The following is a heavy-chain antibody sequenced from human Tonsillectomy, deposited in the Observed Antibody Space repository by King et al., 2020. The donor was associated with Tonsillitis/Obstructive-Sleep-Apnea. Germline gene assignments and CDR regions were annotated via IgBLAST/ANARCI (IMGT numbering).Heavy chain of an antibody. V-gene: IGHV3-30*18. CDR3: AKDRGVPPALPIHCMVV. D-gene: IGHD6-25*01. CDR2: ISYDGANK. Sequence: QLVQSGGGVVQPGRSLRLSCAASGFTFSTYGIHWVRQAPGKGLEWVAVISYDGANKYYPDTVRGRFTISRDNTKNTLYLQMDSLRHEDTAVYYCAKDRGVPPALPIHCMVVWGQGTTVTVSS. J-gene: IGHJ6*02. CDR1: GFTFSTYG.